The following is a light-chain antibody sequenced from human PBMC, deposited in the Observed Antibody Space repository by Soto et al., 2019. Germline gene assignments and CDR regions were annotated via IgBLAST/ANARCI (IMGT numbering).Light chain of an antibody. CDR3: SSYTDSSNYV. J-gene: IGLJ1*01. Sequence: QSALTQPPSASGSPGQSVTISCTGTSSDVGGYNYVSWYQQHPGKAPKLMIYEVTKRPSGVPDRFSGSKSGNTASLTVSGLQAEDEAEYYCSSYTDSSNYVFGTGTKLTVL. CDR2: EVT. V-gene: IGLV2-8*01. CDR1: SSDVGGYNY.